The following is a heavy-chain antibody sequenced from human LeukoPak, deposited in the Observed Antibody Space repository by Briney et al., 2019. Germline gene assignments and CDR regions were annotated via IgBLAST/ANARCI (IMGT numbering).Heavy chain of an antibody. CDR2: ISSSSSTI. J-gene: IGHJ4*02. CDR1: GFTFSSYS. D-gene: IGHD1-1*01. V-gene: IGHV3-48*01. CDR3: AKGDPGYFHPSPFDY. Sequence: PGGSLRLSCAASGFTFSSYSMNWVRQAPGKGLEWVSYISSSSSTIYYADSVKGRFTISRDNSKNTLYLQMNSLRAEDTAVYYCAKGDPGYFHPSPFDYWGQGTLVTVSS.